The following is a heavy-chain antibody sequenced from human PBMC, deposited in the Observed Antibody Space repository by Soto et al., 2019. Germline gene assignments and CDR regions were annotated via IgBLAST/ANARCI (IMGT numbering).Heavy chain of an antibody. Sequence: QVQLVESGGGVVQPGRSLRLSCVASGFSFTTYGLHWVRQAPGKGLEWVAVIWYDGSNQYYADSVKGRFTISRDNSKNTMAQEMNSMRVEDTAVYCGVNDHCGGDCYSDPYFDYWGQGTLVTVSS. CDR3: VNDHCGGDCYSDPYFDY. D-gene: IGHD2-21*02. CDR1: GFSFTTYG. V-gene: IGHV3-33*06. CDR2: IWYDGSNQ. J-gene: IGHJ4*02.